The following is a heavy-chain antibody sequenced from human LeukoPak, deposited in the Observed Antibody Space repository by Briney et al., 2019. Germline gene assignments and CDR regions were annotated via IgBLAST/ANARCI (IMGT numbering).Heavy chain of an antibody. CDR3: ARGVAGYDYMEDSGSYHVWFDP. V-gene: IGHV4-59*01. J-gene: IGHJ5*02. CDR1: GGSISSYY. Sequence: SETLSLTCTVSGGSISSYYWSWIRQPPGKGLEWIGYIYYSGSTNYNPSLKSRVTISVDTSKNQFSLKLSFVTAADTAVYYCARGVAGYDYMEDSGSYHVWFDPWGQGTLVTVSS. D-gene: IGHD1-26*01. CDR2: IYYSGST.